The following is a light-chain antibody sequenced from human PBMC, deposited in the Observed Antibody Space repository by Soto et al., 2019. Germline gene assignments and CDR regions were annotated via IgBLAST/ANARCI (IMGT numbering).Light chain of an antibody. Sequence: DIQMTQSPSSVSASIGDRVTITCRASQDISSRLAWYQQRPGKAPQLLLYAASSLQSGVPSRFSGSGSVTDFTLTISSLQPEDFATYTCQQANSFPLTFGPGTKVDIK. CDR1: QDISSR. CDR2: AAS. CDR3: QQANSFPLT. J-gene: IGKJ3*01. V-gene: IGKV1-12*01.